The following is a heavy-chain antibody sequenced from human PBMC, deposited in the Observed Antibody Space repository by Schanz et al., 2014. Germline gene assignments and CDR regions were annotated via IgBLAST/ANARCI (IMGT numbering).Heavy chain of an antibody. V-gene: IGHV3-23*04. J-gene: IGHJ6*02. CDR3: AKGMGYCSGGTCYDYYYYGLDV. CDR2: ISASGGST. D-gene: IGHD2-15*01. CDR1: GFTFSSYA. Sequence: VQLVESGGGLVKPGGSLRLSCAASGFTFSSYAMSWVRQAPGKGLEWVSTISASGGSTYYADSVKGRFTISRDNSKNILYLQMNSLRAEDTAVFYCAKGMGYCSGGTCYDYYYYGLDVWGQGTTVTVSS.